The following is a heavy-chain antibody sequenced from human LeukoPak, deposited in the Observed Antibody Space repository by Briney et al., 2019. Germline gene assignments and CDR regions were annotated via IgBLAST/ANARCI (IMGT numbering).Heavy chain of an antibody. J-gene: IGHJ4*02. V-gene: IGHV4-39*01. CDR1: GGSISSRSSY. D-gene: IGHD1-1*01. CDR2: IYYSGST. CDR3: ARLYNWRGDY. Sequence: SETLSLTCTVSGGSISSRSSYWGWIRQPPGKGLEWLGNIYYSGSTYYNPSLKSRLTISVDTSKNQFSLNLSSVTASDADTTVYYCARLYNWRGDYWGQGTLVTVSS.